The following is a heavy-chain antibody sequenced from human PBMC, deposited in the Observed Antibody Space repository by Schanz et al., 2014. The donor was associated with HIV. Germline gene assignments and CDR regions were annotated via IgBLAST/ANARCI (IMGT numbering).Heavy chain of an antibody. D-gene: IGHD3-10*01. Sequence: MQLVESGGGVVQPGRSLRLSCAASGFSFDNYGMHWVRQAPGKGLEWVSSITISNGYVYYVDSVQGRFTISSDKARSSVYLQMSSLRAEDTATYYCARDNKLHMDVWGQGTTVTVSS. J-gene: IGHJ6*02. CDR1: GFSFDNYG. CDR3: ARDNKLHMDV. V-gene: IGHV3-21*02. CDR2: ITISNGYV.